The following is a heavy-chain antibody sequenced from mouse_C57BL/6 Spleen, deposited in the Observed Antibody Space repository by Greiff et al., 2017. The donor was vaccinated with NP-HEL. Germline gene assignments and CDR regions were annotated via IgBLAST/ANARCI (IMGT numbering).Heavy chain of an antibody. J-gene: IGHJ4*01. Sequence: QVQLKQSGPELVTPGASVKISCKASGYAFSSSWMNWVKQRPGKGLEWIGRIYPGDGDTNYNGKFKGKATLTADKSSSTAYMQLSSLTSEDSAVYFCARSRDYPHYYAMDYWGQGTSVTVAA. CDR1: GYAFSSSW. V-gene: IGHV1-82*01. CDR3: ARSRDYPHYYAMDY. CDR2: IYPGDGDT. D-gene: IGHD2-4*01.